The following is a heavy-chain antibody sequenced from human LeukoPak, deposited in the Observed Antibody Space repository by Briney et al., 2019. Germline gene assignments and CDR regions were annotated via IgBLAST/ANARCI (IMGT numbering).Heavy chain of an antibody. J-gene: IGHJ5*02. CDR2: IIPIFGTA. CDR1: GGTFSSYA. D-gene: IGHD2-15*01. Sequence: EASVKVSCKASGGTFSSYAISWVRQAPGQGLEGMGRIIPIFGTANYAQKLQGRVTITRDESTSTAYREVSSLRSEDTAVYYCAREGRYCSGGSCLNWFDPWGQGTLVTVSS. CDR3: AREGRYCSGGSCLNWFDP. V-gene: IGHV1-69*05.